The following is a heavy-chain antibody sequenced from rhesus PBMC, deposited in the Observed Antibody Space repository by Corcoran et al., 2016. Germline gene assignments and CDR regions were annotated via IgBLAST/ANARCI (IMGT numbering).Heavy chain of an antibody. CDR3: ARGDSSGWSPSFDY. V-gene: IGHV4-106*01. CDR1: GGSISDDYY. D-gene: IGHD6S26*01. Sequence: QVQLQESDPGLVKPSETLSLTCAVSGGSISDDYYWSWIRQPPGKGLEWIGYIYGSGGGTNYNPSLKNRVTISIDTSKNQFSLKLSSVTAADTAVYYCARGDSSGWSPSFDYWGQGVLVTVSS. J-gene: IGHJ4*01. CDR2: IYGSGGGT.